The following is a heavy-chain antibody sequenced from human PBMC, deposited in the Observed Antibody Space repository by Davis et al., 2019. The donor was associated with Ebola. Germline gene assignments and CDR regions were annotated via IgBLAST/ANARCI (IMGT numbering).Heavy chain of an antibody. Sequence: PGGSLRLSCAVYGGSFSGYYWSWIRQPPGKGLEWIGEINHSGSTNYNPSLKSRVTISVDTSKNQFSLKLSSVTAADTAVYYCARVPGYYYYYMDVWGKGTTVTVSS. V-gene: IGHV4-34*01. CDR3: ARVPGYYYYYMDV. J-gene: IGHJ6*03. CDR2: INHSGST. CDR1: GGSFSGYY.